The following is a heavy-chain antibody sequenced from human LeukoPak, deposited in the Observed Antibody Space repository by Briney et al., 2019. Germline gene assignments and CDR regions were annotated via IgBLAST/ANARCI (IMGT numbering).Heavy chain of an antibody. CDR2: IYTSGST. Sequence: PSGTLSLTCTVSGGSISSYYWSWIRQSAGKGLEWIGHIYTSGSTNYNPSLKSRVTMSVDTSKNQFSLKLSSVTAADAAVYYCARVPYYYDSRGTWFDPWGQGTLVTVSS. D-gene: IGHD3-22*01. V-gene: IGHV4-4*07. CDR1: GGSISSYY. CDR3: ARVPYYYDSRGTWFDP. J-gene: IGHJ5*02.